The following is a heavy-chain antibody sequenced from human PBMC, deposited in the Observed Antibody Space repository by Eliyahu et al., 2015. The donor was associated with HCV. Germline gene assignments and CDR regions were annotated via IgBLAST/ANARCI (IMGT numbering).Heavy chain of an antibody. Sequence: DEQLVESGGGLVQPGGXLRLXXAASGFMFRKHWMRWVRQGPGKGLEWVANINQDGSEKDYVDSVKGRFTISRDNAKKSLYLRMTSLRVEDTAVYFCASDAFDIWGQGTMVTVSS. CDR3: ASDAFDI. CDR1: GFMFRKHW. CDR2: INQDGSEK. J-gene: IGHJ3*02. V-gene: IGHV3-7*04.